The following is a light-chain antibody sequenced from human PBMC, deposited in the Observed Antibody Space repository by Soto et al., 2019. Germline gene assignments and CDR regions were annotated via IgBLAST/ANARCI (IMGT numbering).Light chain of an antibody. J-gene: IGKJ4*01. CDR2: RAS. Sequence: DIQMTQSPSFLSASVGDRVTITCRASQSINMWLAWYQQKPGKAPKLLIYRASSLESGVPSRFSGSGSGTDFTLTISSLQSEDFAVYYCKQYFYWPPPTFGGGTKG. V-gene: IGKV1-5*03. CDR3: KQYFYWPPPT. CDR1: QSINMW.